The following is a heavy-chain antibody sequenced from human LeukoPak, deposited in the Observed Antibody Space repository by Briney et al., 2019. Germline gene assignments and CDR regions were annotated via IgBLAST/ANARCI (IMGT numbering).Heavy chain of an antibody. J-gene: IGHJ4*02. V-gene: IGHV3-23*01. Sequence: GGSLRLSCAASGFTFSSYAMSWVRQAPGKGLEWVSAISGSGGSTYYADSVKGRFTISRDNAKNTLYLQMNSLRAEDTAVYYCARAQFNYYDSSGYYYPLDYWGQGTLVTVSS. CDR2: ISGSGGST. CDR1: GFTFSSYA. CDR3: ARAQFNYYDSSGYYYPLDY. D-gene: IGHD3-22*01.